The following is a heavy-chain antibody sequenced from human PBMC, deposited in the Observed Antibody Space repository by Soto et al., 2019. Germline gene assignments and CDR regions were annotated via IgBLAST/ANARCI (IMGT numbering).Heavy chain of an antibody. CDR2: IYKSGDT. J-gene: IGHJ5*02. CDR3: ARGTVGTNPNCFGP. D-gene: IGHD1-26*01. V-gene: IGHV3-66*01. Sequence: EVQLVESGGGLVQPGGSLRLSCAASGFTVSSSYLYWVRQAPGKGLEWVSSIYKSGDTYYADAVKGRFTISRDNYNSTLFLQMNSLRAEDTAVYYCARGTVGTNPNCFGPWGQGTLVTVSS. CDR1: GFTVSSSY.